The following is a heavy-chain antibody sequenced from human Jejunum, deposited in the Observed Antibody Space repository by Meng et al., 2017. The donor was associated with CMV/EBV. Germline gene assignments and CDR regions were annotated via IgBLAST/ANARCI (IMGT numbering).Heavy chain of an antibody. J-gene: IGHJ5*02. CDR2: ISSSSIYT. D-gene: IGHD1/OR15-1a*01. CDR3: ARYGITVTRWGGWFDP. V-gene: IGHV3-21*01. Sequence: GFTFSTYTMNWVRQAPGKGLEWVSSISSSSIYTYYADSVRGRFTISSDNAKNSLYLQMNSLRAEDTAVYYCARYGITVTRWGGWFDPWGQGTLVTVSS. CDR1: GFTFSTYT.